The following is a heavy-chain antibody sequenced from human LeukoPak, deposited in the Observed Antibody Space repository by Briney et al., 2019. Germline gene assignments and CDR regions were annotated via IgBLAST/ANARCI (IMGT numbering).Heavy chain of an antibody. CDR1: GGSFSGYY. CDR2: INHSGST. Sequence: SETLSLTCAVYGGSFSGYYWSWIRQPPGKGLEWIGEINHSGSTNDNPSLKSRATISVDKSKSQFSLKLNSVSAADTAVYYCVRNGRHYFDFWGQGTLVTVSS. D-gene: IGHD2-8*01. V-gene: IGHV4-34*04. J-gene: IGHJ4*02. CDR3: VRNGRHYFDF.